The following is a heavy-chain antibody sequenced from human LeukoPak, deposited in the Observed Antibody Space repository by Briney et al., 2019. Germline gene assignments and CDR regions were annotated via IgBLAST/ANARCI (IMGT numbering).Heavy chain of an antibody. V-gene: IGHV3-23*01. CDR1: GFTFSTYG. CDR2: ISGSGGST. CDR3: ARDPTWDDYGDY. J-gene: IGHJ4*02. Sequence: GGSLRLSCVASGFTFSTYGMHWVRQAPGKGLEWVSAISGSGGSTYYADSVKGRFTISRDNSKNTLYLQMNSLRAEDTAVYYCARDPTWDDYGDYWGQGTLVTVSS. D-gene: IGHD1-26*01.